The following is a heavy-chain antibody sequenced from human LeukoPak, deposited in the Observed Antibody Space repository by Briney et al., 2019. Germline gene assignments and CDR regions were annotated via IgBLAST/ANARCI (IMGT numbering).Heavy chain of an antibody. V-gene: IGHV5-51*01. J-gene: IGHJ6*02. Sequence: PGESLKISCKGSGYSFTSYWIGWVRQMPGKGLEWMGIIYPGDSDTRYSPSFQGQVTISADKSISTAYLQWSSLKASDTAMYYCARIPVYYDSSGYYYEAGCYYYGMDVWGQGTTVTVSS. CDR2: IYPGDSDT. CDR1: GYSFTSYW. D-gene: IGHD3-22*01. CDR3: ARIPVYYDSSGYYYEAGCYYYGMDV.